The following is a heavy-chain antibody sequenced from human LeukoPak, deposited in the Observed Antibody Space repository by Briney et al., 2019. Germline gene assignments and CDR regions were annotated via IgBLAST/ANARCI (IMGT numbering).Heavy chain of an antibody. V-gene: IGHV4-39*07. CDR3: ARGSPYYYGSGTYYFAY. Sequence: SETLPLTCTVSGDSISSSSYYWGWIRQPPGKGVEWIGTIYYSGTTYYNPSLKSRVTISLDTSKNQFSLRLSSVTAADTAMYYCARGSPYYYGSGTYYFAYWGQGTLVTVSS. CDR1: GDSISSSSYY. CDR2: IYYSGTT. D-gene: IGHD3-10*01. J-gene: IGHJ4*02.